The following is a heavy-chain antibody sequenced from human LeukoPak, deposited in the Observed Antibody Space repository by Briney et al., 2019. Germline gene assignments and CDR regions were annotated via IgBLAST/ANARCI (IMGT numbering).Heavy chain of an antibody. CDR3: AKHSPPSAYGTTSALTDWYFDL. Sequence: PGGSLRPSCAASGFTFDDYTMHWVRQAPGKGLEWVSLISWDGGSTYYADSVKGRFTISRDNSKNSLYLQMNSLRTEDTALYYCAKHSPPSAYGTTSALTDWYFDLWGRGTLVTVSS. D-gene: IGHD2/OR15-2a*01. J-gene: IGHJ2*01. CDR2: ISWDGGST. V-gene: IGHV3-43*01. CDR1: GFTFDDYT.